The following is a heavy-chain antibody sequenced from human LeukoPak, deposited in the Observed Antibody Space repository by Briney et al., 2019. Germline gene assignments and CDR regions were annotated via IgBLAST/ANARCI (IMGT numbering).Heavy chain of an antibody. D-gene: IGHD1-1*01. J-gene: IGHJ5*02. V-gene: IGHV1-2*02. CDR1: GYTFTDYY. CDR3: ARGGTTGTTDWFDP. CDR2: INPNSGGT. Sequence: ASVNVSCKASGYTFTDYYIHWVRQAPGQGLEWMGRINPNSGGTKYAQKFQGRVTMTRDTSIRTAYMELTGLTSDDTAVYYCARGGTTGTTDWFDPWGQGTLVTVSS.